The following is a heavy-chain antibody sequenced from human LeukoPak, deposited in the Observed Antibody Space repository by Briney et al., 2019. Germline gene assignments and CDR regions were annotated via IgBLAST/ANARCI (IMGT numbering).Heavy chain of an antibody. J-gene: IGHJ4*02. D-gene: IGHD6-13*01. CDR1: GGSISSYY. CDR2: IYYSGST. V-gene: IGHV4-59*01. CDR3: ARDGTGPYSSSWFTRY. Sequence: SETLSLTCTVSGGSISSYYWSWIRQPPGKGLEWIGYIYYSGSTNYNPSLKSRVTISVDTSKNQFSLKLSSVTAADTAVYYCARDGTGPYSSSWFTRYWGQGTLVTVSS.